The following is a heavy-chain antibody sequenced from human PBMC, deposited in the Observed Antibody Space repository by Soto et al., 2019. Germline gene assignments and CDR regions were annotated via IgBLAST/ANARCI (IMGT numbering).Heavy chain of an antibody. CDR2: MWYHGRDL. CDR3: AKGFSPSSMTVVIITHLDS. J-gene: IGHJ4*02. CDR1: GFSFSDYV. Sequence: QVQLVESGGGVVQPGRSLRLSCAASGFSFSDYVMHWVRQAPGKGLDWVAVMWYHGRDLFYADSVKGRFTISRDNSNDTLYLQVDSLTEDDTAVYYCAKGFSPSSMTVVIITHLDSWGQGTLLTVSS. D-gene: IGHD3-22*01. V-gene: IGHV3-33*06.